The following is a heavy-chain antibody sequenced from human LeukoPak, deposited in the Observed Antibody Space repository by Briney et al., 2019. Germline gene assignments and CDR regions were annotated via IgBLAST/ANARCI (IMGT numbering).Heavy chain of an antibody. D-gene: IGHD3-10*01. CDR3: AKDLITMVRGFDY. Sequence: GGSLRLSCAASGFTFSNAWMSWVRQAPGKVLEWVSSISSSSSYIYYADSVKGRFTISRDNSKNTLYLQMNSLRAEDTAVYYCAKDLITMVRGFDYWGQGTLVTVSS. CDR2: ISSSSSYI. CDR1: GFTFSNAW. J-gene: IGHJ4*02. V-gene: IGHV3-21*04.